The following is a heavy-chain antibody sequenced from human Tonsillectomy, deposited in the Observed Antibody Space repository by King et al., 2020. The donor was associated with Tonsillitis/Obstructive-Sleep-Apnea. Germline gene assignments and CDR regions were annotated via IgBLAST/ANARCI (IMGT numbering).Heavy chain of an antibody. V-gene: IGHV3-23*04. CDR3: AGNYYDSSGYYYEDAFDI. D-gene: IGHD3-22*01. Sequence: VQLVESGGGLVQPGGSLRLSCAASGFTFSSYAMSWVRQAPGKGLEWVSAISGSGGSTYYADSVKGRFTISRDNSKNTLYLQMNSLRAEDTAVYYCAGNYYDSSGYYYEDAFDIWGQGTMVTVSS. CDR2: ISGSGGST. CDR1: GFTFSSYA. J-gene: IGHJ3*02.